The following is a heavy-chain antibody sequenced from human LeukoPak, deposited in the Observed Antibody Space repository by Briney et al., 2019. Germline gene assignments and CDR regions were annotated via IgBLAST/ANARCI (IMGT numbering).Heavy chain of an antibody. CDR3: AITASIVMVRGVKRGPRGFDP. CDR2: ISAYNGNT. CDR1: GYTFTSYG. D-gene: IGHD3-10*01. J-gene: IGHJ5*02. V-gene: IGHV1-18*01. Sequence: ASVKVSCKASGYTFTSYGISWVRQAPGQGLEWMGWISAYNGNTNYAQKLQGRVTMTRNTSISTAYMELSSLRSEDTAVYYCAITASIVMVRGVKRGPRGFDPWGQGTLVTVSS.